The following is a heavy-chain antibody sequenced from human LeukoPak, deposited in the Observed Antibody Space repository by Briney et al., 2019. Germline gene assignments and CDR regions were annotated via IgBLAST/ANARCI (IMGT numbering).Heavy chain of an antibody. CDR2: INPSGGST. D-gene: IGHD3-22*01. CDR1: GYTFTSYY. J-gene: IGHJ6*03. CDR3: AGRSVVVISANYYYYMDV. Sequence: ASVKVSCKASGYTFTSYYMHWVRQAPGQGLEWMGIINPSGGSTSYAQKFQGRVTMTRDMSTSTVYMELSSLRSEDTAVYYCAGRSVVVISANYYYYMDVWGKGTTVTVSS. V-gene: IGHV1-46*01.